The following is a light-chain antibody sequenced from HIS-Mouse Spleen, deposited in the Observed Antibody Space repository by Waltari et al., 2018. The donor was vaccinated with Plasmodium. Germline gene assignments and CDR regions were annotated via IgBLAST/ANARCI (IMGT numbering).Light chain of an antibody. V-gene: IGLV2-23*03. Sequence: QSALTQPASVAGSPGHSITSSCTGPSSAVGICNLVAWYQQHPGKAPQRMIYEGSKRPSGVSNGFSGSKSGNTAYLTISGLQAEDEADYYCCSYAGSSTFVFGGGTKLTVL. CDR2: EGS. CDR1: SSAVGICNL. CDR3: CSYAGSSTFV. J-gene: IGLJ3*02.